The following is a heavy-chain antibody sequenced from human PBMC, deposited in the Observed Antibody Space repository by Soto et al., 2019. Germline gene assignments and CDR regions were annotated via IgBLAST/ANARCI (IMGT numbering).Heavy chain of an antibody. Sequence: EVQLLESGGGLAEPGGSLRLSCAASGFTFSSYAMSWVRQAPGKGLEWVSAMSGSGNSKYYADSAKGRFTISRDNSRNTLYLQMNSLRAEDTAVYYCAKDGGYYDYIWGTYRYFDYWGQGTLVTVSS. J-gene: IGHJ4*02. CDR1: GFTFSSYA. D-gene: IGHD3-16*02. CDR2: MSGSGNSK. V-gene: IGHV3-23*01. CDR3: AKDGGYYDYIWGTYRYFDY.